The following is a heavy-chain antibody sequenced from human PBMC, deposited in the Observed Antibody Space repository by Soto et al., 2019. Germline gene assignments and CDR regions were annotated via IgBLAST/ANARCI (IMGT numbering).Heavy chain of an antibody. CDR3: ARVGKKFASVAGLTTYYYYYGMDV. J-gene: IGHJ6*02. Sequence: PSETLSLTCTVSCDSLISYYWIWIRQPAGKGLDCIGRIQSSGSTNYNPSFKSRVTMSVDTSKIQFSLKLSSVTAADTAVYYCARVGKKFASVAGLTTYYYYYGMDVWGQGTTVTVSS. D-gene: IGHD6-19*01. CDR2: IQSSGST. V-gene: IGHV4-4*07. CDR1: CDSLISYY.